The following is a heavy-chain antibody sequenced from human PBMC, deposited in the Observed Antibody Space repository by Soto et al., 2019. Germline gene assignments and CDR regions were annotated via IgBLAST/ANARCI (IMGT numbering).Heavy chain of an antibody. Sequence: PGESLKISCKGSGYSFTSYWIGWVRQMPGKGLERMGIIYPGDSDTRYSPSFQGQVTISADKSITTTYLQWSSLKASDTAIYCCARLFDTSGWYDYWGQGTLVTVSS. D-gene: IGHD6-19*01. V-gene: IGHV5-51*01. CDR2: IYPGDSDT. CDR1: GYSFTSYW. J-gene: IGHJ4*02. CDR3: ARLFDTSGWYDY.